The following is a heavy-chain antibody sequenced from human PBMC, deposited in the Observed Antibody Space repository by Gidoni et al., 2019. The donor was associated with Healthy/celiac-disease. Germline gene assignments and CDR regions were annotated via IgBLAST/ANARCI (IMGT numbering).Heavy chain of an antibody. CDR1: GFTFSDYY. J-gene: IGHJ6*02. V-gene: IGHV3-11*01. CDR2: ISSSGSTI. D-gene: IGHD4-4*01. Sequence: QVQLVESGGGLVKPGGSLRLSCAAAGFTFSDYYMSWIRQAPGKGLGWVSYISSSGSTIYYADSVKGRFTISRDNAKNSLYLQMNSLRAEDTAVYYCARPIGRYSNWRFYGMDVWGQGTTVTVSS. CDR3: ARPIGRYSNWRFYGMDV.